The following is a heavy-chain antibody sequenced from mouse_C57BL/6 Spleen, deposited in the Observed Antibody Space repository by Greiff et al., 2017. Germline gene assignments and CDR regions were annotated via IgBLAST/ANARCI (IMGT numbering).Heavy chain of an antibody. CDR1: GFTFSDYG. D-gene: IGHD1-1*01. V-gene: IGHV5-17*01. CDR3: AGEKGYGLYDFDY. J-gene: IGHJ2*01. Sequence: EVQLVESGAGLVKPGGSLKLSCAASGFTFSDYGMHWVRQAPEKGLEWVAYISSGSSTSYYADTVKGRFTISRDNAKNTLFLQMTRLRSEDTAMYYCAGEKGYGLYDFDYWGQGTTLTVSS. CDR2: ISSGSSTS.